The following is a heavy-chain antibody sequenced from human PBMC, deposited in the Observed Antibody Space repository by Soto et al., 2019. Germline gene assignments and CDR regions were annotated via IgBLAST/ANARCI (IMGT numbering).Heavy chain of an antibody. J-gene: IGHJ5*02. D-gene: IGHD3-10*01. Sequence: GASVKVSCKASGYTFIGYYMHWVRQAPGQGLEWVGWMNPNSGSTNYAQKFQGRVTMTWNTSISTAYMELRRLTFDDTAVYFCAKEHTDRGCATWGQGARVTSSS. CDR3: AKEHTDRGCAT. CDR1: GYTFIGYY. V-gene: IGHV1-2*02. CDR2: MNPNSGST.